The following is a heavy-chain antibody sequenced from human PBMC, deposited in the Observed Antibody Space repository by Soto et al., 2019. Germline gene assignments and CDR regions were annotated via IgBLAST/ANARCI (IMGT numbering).Heavy chain of an antibody. Sequence: GGSLRLSCAASGFTFSSDSMNWVRQAPGKGLEWVSSISSSSSYIYYADSVKGRFPISRDNAKNSLYLQMNSLRAEDTAVYYCARASSTLAVAAGAFDIGGQGTM. J-gene: IGHJ3*02. V-gene: IGHV3-21*01. CDR3: ARASSTLAVAAGAFDI. D-gene: IGHD6-19*01. CDR1: GFTFSSDS. CDR2: ISSSSSYI.